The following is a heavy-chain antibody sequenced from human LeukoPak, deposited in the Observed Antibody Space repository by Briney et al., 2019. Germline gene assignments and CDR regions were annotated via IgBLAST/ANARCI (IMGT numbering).Heavy chain of an antibody. CDR2: IYYSGST. J-gene: IGHJ4*02. CDR1: GGSISSGGYY. D-gene: IGHD1-7*01. V-gene: IGHV4-31*03. CDR3: ARRVNWNFIDY. Sequence: SETLSLTCTVSGGSISSGGYYWSWIRQHPGKGLEWIGYIYYSGSTYYNPSLKSRVTISVDTSKNQLSLKLSSVTAADTAVYYCARRVNWNFIDYWGQGTLVTVSS.